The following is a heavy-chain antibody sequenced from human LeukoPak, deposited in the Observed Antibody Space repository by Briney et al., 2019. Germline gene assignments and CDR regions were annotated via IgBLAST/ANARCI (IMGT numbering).Heavy chain of an antibody. J-gene: IGHJ4*02. V-gene: IGHV5-51*01. Sequence: GESLKISCKGSGYSFTSYWIGWVRPMPGKGLEWMGIIYPGDSDTRYSPSFQGQVTISADKSISTAYLQWSSLTASDTAMYYCARQIRSYDFWSGYSALDYWGQGSLVTVSS. CDR2: IYPGDSDT. D-gene: IGHD3-3*01. CDR3: ARQIRSYDFWSGYSALDY. CDR1: GYSFTSYW.